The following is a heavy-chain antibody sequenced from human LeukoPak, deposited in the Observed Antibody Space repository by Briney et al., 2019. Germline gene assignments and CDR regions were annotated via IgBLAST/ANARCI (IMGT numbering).Heavy chain of an antibody. CDR2: IYYSGST. V-gene: IGHV4-39*07. Sequence: SETLSLTCTVSGGSIGSSAYSWGWIRQPPGKGLEWIGSIYYSGSTYYNPSLKSRVTISVDTSKNQFSLKLSSVTAADTAVYYCARDLQEVVVRGYFDYWGQGTLVTVSS. CDR1: GGSIGSSAYS. CDR3: ARDLQEVVVRGYFDY. J-gene: IGHJ4*02. D-gene: IGHD3-22*01.